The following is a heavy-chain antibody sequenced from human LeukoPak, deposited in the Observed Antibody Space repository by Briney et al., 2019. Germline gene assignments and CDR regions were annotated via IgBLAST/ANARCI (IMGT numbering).Heavy chain of an antibody. CDR3: ARGLADDIAAAGDY. Sequence: ASVKVSCKASGYTFTGYGISWVRQAPGQGLEWMGWISAYNGNTNYAQKFQGRVTMTRNTSISTAYMELSSLRSEDTAVYYCARGLADDIAAAGDYWGQGTLVTVSS. D-gene: IGHD6-13*01. CDR1: GYTFTGYG. CDR2: ISAYNGNT. J-gene: IGHJ4*02. V-gene: IGHV1-18*01.